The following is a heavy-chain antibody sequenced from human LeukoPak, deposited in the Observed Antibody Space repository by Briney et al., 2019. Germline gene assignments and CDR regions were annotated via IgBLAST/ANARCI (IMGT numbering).Heavy chain of an antibody. Sequence: GGSLRLSCAASGFTFDDYAMHWVRQAPGKGLEWVSGISWNSGSIVYADSVKGRFTISRDDARNSLYLQMNSLRAEDTALYYCVKDYDSSGYYPDYWGQGTLVTVSS. CDR1: GFTFDDYA. D-gene: IGHD3-22*01. V-gene: IGHV3-9*01. CDR2: ISWNSGSI. CDR3: VKDYDSSGYYPDY. J-gene: IGHJ4*02.